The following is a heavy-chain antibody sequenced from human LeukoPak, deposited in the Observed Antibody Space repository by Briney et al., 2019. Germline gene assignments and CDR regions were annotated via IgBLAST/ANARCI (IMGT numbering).Heavy chain of an antibody. CDR1: GFTFSSYD. CDR3: ARVRRSSSWYYDY. J-gene: IGHJ4*02. D-gene: IGHD6-13*01. CDR2: IGTAGDT. V-gene: IGHV3-13*01. Sequence: GGSLRLSCAASGFTFSSYDMHWVRQATGEGLEWVSAIGTAGDTYYPGSVKGRFTISRENAKNSLYLQMNSLRAGDTAVYYCARVRRSSSWYYDYWGQGTLVTVSS.